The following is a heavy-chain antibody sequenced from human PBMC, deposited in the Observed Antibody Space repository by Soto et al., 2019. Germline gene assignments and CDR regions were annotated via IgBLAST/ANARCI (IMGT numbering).Heavy chain of an antibody. CDR1: GGSIISGGYY. CDR2: IYYSGST. V-gene: IGHV4-31*03. J-gene: IGHJ5*02. Sequence: SETLSLTCTVSGGSIISGGYYFICIRQRPWNGLELIGYIYYSGSTYYNPSLKSRVTISVDTSKNQFSLKLSSVTAADTAVYYCARGGEAAAGYVGEFDPWGQGTLVTVSS. D-gene: IGHD6-13*01. CDR3: ARGGEAAAGYVGEFDP.